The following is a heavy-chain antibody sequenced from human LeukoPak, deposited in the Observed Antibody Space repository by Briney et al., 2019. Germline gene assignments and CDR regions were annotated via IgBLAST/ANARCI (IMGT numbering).Heavy chain of an antibody. J-gene: IGHJ5*02. CDR1: GFTFSDYY. V-gene: IGHV3-11*01. Sequence: GGSLRLSCAASGFTFSDYYMSWIRQAPGKGLEWVPYISSSGSTIYYADSVKGRFTISRDNAKNSLYLQMNSLRAEDTAVYYCARVSYYYDSSGFNWFDPWGQGTLVTVSS. D-gene: IGHD3-22*01. CDR3: ARVSYYYDSSGFNWFDP. CDR2: ISSSGSTI.